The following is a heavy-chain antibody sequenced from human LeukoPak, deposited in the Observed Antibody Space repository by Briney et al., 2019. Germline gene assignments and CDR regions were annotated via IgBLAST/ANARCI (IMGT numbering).Heavy chain of an antibody. CDR2: IMPIFGTA. CDR1: GGTFSSYA. D-gene: IGHD3-10*01. Sequence: SVKVSGKASGGTFSSYAISWVRQAPGQGLEWMGGIMPIFGTANYAQKFQGRVTITADESTSTAYMELSSLRSEDTAVYYCARGEDYYGSGSYYNSFDYWGQGTLVTVSS. J-gene: IGHJ4*02. CDR3: ARGEDYYGSGSYYNSFDY. V-gene: IGHV1-69*01.